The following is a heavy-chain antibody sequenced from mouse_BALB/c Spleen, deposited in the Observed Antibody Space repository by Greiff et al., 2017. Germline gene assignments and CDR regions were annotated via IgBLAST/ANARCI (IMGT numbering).Heavy chain of an antibody. CDR1: GDSITSGY. CDR2: ISYSGST. J-gene: IGHJ3*01. V-gene: IGHV3-8*02. CDR3: ARESSVSFAY. Sequence: EVQVVESGPSLVKPSQTLSLTCSVTGDSITSGYWNWIRKFPGNKLEYMGYISYSGSTYYNPSLKSRISITRDTSKNQYYLQLNSVTTEDTATYYCARESSVSFAYWGQGTLVTVSA.